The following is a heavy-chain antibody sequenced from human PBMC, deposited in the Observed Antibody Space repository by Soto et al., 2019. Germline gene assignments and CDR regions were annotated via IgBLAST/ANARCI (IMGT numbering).Heavy chain of an antibody. Sequence: GGSLRLSCAASGFTFSSYSMSWVRQAPGKGLEWVSGITGGGSNTFYADSVKGRFTISRDNSKNTLFLQMNSLGAEDTAVYYCAKDSNKYSSSLRGRYFDYWGQGIGVTVSS. CDR3: AKDSNKYSSSLRGRYFDY. V-gene: IGHV3-23*01. CDR2: ITGGGSNT. D-gene: IGHD4-4*01. CDR1: GFTFSSYS. J-gene: IGHJ4*02.